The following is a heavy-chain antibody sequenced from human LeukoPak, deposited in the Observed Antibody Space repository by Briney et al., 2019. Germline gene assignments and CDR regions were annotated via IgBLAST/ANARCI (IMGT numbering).Heavy chain of an antibody. CDR3: ARVKMGGIHATDY. CDR2: ISGSGGST. Sequence: PGGSLRLSCAASGFTFSSYAMSWVRQAPGKGLEWVSAISGSGGSTYYADSVKGRFTISRDNSKNTLYLQMNSLRAEDTALYYCARVKMGGIHATDYWGQGTLVTVSS. D-gene: IGHD5-24*01. J-gene: IGHJ4*02. V-gene: IGHV3-23*01. CDR1: GFTFSSYA.